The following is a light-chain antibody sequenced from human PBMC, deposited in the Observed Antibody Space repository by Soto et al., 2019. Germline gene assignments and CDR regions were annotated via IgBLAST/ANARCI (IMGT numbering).Light chain of an antibody. CDR3: QQYSTYPIT. CDR1: QGISNY. Sequence: DIQMTQSPSSLSASVGDRVTITCRASQGISNYLAWSQQKPGKAPKSLIYDASSLRSGVPSKFSGSGFVTEFTLTISILQPDDFATYYCQQYSTYPITFGQGTRLEIK. CDR2: DAS. J-gene: IGKJ5*01. V-gene: IGKV1-16*02.